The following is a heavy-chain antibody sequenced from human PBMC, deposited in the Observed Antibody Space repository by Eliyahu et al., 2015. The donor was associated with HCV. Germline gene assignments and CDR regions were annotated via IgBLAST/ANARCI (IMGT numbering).Heavy chain of an antibody. D-gene: IGHD3-22*01. CDR3: ARGENYYHSSGRPYYYGLDV. Sequence: QVQLVESGGGLVKPGGSLRLSCAGSGFXFSDYYITWVRQAPGKGLGWLSSISSSANVIYYADSVKGRFTISRDNAKNSLSLQMNNLRAEDMAVYYCARGENYYHSSGRPYYYGLDVWGQGTTVTVSS. V-gene: IGHV3-11*01. CDR2: ISSSANVI. CDR1: GFXFSDYY. J-gene: IGHJ6*02.